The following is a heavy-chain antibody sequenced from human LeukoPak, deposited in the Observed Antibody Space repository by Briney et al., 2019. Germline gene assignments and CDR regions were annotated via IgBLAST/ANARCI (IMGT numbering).Heavy chain of an antibody. CDR3: ARSYSSSSKYFQH. V-gene: IGHV4-59*12. Sequence: SETLSLTCTVSGGSISSYYWSWIRQPPGKGLEWIGYIYHSGSTYYNPSLKSRVTISVDRSKNQFSLKLSSVTAADTAVYYCARSYSSSSKYFQHWGQGTLVTVSS. CDR2: IYHSGST. CDR1: GGSISSYY. D-gene: IGHD6-6*01. J-gene: IGHJ1*01.